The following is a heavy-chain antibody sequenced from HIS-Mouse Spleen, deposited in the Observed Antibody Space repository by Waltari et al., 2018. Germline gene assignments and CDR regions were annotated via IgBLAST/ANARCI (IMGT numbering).Heavy chain of an antibody. V-gene: IGHV1-2*02. CDR2: INPKGAGT. J-gene: IGHJ4*02. D-gene: IGHD6-6*01. CDR1: GYTFTGYY. CDR3: ARVYSSSWRGFDY. Sequence: QVQLVQSGAEVKKPGASVKVSCKASGYTFTGYYMHWVRQAPGQGLGWRGWINPKGAGTNYAKKFQGRVTMTRETSISTAYMELSRLRSDDTAVYYCARVYSSSWRGFDYWGQGTLVTVSS.